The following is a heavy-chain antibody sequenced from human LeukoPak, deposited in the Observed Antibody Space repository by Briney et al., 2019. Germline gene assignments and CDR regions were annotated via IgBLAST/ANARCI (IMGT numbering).Heavy chain of an antibody. CDR3: AKDGRSSGWYGSYYYYMDV. D-gene: IGHD6-19*01. J-gene: IGHJ6*03. V-gene: IGHV3-33*06. CDR1: GFTFSSYG. CDR2: IWYDGSNK. Sequence: GGSLRLSCAASGFTFSSYGMHWVRQAPGKGLEWMAVIWYDGSNKYYADSVKGRFTISRDNSKNALYLQMNSLRAEDTAVYYCAKDGRSSGWYGSYYYYMDVWGKGTTVTVSS.